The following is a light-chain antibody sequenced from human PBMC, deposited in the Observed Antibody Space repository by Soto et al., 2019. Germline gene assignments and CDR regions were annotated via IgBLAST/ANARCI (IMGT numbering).Light chain of an antibody. V-gene: IGKV3-20*01. CDR3: QHYGDSPPFT. CDR1: QTVSNNY. J-gene: IGKJ3*01. Sequence: EIVFTQSPGTLSLSPGERAILSCRASQTVSNNYLAWYQQKPGQAPILLIYGASNRATGIPHRFSGSGSGTDFTLTISSLEPEDFAVYYCQHYGDSPPFTFGPGTKVDIK. CDR2: GAS.